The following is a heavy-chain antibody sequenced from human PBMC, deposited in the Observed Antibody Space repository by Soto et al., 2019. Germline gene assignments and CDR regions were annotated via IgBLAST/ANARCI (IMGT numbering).Heavy chain of an antibody. CDR3: AVHDYGDYDVDY. V-gene: IGHV4-61*01. Sequence: SETLSLTCTVSGGSVSSGSYYWSWIRQPPGKGLEWIGYIYYSGSTNYNPSLKSRVTISVDTSKNQFSLKLSSVTAADTAVYYCAVHDYGDYDVDYWGQGTLVTVSS. D-gene: IGHD4-17*01. CDR1: GGSVSSGSYY. J-gene: IGHJ4*02. CDR2: IYYSGST.